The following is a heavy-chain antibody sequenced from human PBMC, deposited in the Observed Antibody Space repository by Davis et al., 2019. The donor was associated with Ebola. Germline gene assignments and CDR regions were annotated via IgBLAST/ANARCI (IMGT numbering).Heavy chain of an antibody. V-gene: IGHV3-30-3*01. CDR1: GFTFSSYA. CDR2: ISYDGSNN. CDR3: AKGGYYMDV. D-gene: IGHD3-16*01. J-gene: IGHJ6*03. Sequence: GESLKISCAASGFTFSSYAMHWVRPAPGKGLEWVAIISYDGSNNNYADSVKGRFTISRDNSKNTLYLQMNSLRAEDTAVYYCAKGGYYMDVWGKGTTVTVSS.